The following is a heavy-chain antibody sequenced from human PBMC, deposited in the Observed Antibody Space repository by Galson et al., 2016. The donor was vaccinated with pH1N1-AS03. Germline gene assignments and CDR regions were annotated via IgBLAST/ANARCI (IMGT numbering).Heavy chain of an antibody. CDR2: IYWDYDK. CDR3: AHDGSLDY. Sequence: PALMKPTQPLTLTCPFSGFSLNTDGQAVAWRRQPPSKALEWLAFIYWDYDKRYKRSLEDRLTIAKYTSKNQVVLTMTNMDPVDTRTYYSAHDGSLDYWGQGILVTVSS. J-gene: IGHJ4*02. CDR1: GFSLNTDGQA. V-gene: IGHV2-5*02.